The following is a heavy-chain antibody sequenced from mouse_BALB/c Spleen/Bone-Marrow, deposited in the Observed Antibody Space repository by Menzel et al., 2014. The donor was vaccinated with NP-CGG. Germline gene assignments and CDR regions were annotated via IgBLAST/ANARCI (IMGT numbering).Heavy chain of an antibody. CDR1: GFNIKDTY. Sequence: EVQLQQSGAELVKPGASVKLSCTASGFNIKDTYMHWVKQRPEQGLEWIGRIDPANGNTKYDPKFQGKATITADTSSNTAYLQLSSLTSGVTAVYYCASYRYAWYFDVWGAGTTVTVSS. CDR3: ASYRYAWYFDV. D-gene: IGHD2-14*01. J-gene: IGHJ1*01. CDR2: IDPANGNT. V-gene: IGHV14-3*02.